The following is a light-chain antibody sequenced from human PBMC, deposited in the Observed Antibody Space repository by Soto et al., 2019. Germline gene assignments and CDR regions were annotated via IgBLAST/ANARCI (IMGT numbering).Light chain of an antibody. CDR1: GSDVGGYNY. CDR2: EVS. CDR3: SSYAGSNNV. Sequence: QSALTQPPSASGSPGQSVTISCTGTGSDVGGYNYVSWYQQHPGKAPKLMIYEVSKRPSGVPDRFSGSKSGNTASLTVSGLQAEDEADYYCSSYAGSNNVFGGGTKVTVL. J-gene: IGLJ2*01. V-gene: IGLV2-8*01.